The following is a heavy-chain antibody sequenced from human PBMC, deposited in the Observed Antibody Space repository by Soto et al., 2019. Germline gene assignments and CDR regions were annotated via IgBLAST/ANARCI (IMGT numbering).Heavy chain of an antibody. CDR2: ISFDGSNK. Sequence: PGGSLRLSCAASGFTFSNYGMHWVRQAPGKGLEWVAVISFDGSNKYYADSVQGRFTISRDNSKNTLYLQMNSLRTEDTAVYYCAKDNDYGDSQGLYYFDYWGHGTLVTVSS. CDR3: AKDNDYGDSQGLYYFDY. CDR1: GFTFSNYG. V-gene: IGHV3-30*18. D-gene: IGHD4-17*01. J-gene: IGHJ4*01.